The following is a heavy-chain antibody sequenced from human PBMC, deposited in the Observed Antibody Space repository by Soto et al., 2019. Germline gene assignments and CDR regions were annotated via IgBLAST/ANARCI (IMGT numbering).Heavy chain of an antibody. J-gene: IGHJ6*02. Sequence: QLQLQESGSGLVKPSQTLSLTCAVSGGSISSGGYSWSWIRQPPGKGLEWIGYIYHSGSTYYNPSLKSRVTISVARSKNQFSLKLSSVTAADTAVYYCAGSGYYPNSGMDVWGQGTTVTVSS. D-gene: IGHD3-22*01. CDR1: GGSISSGGYS. CDR2: IYHSGST. CDR3: AGSGYYPNSGMDV. V-gene: IGHV4-30-2*01.